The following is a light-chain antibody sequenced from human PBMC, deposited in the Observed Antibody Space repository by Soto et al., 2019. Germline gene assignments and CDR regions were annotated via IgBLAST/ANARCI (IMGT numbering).Light chain of an antibody. V-gene: IGLV1-44*01. J-gene: IGLJ2*01. CDR2: TNN. CDR1: ISNIGSNT. Sequence: QSVLTQPPSASGTPGQRVTISCSGGISNIGSNTVNWYQQLPGAAPKLLIPTNNLRPSGVPDRFSGAKSGTSASLAISGLQSEDEAHYYCAAWDVSLNGVVFGGGTK. CDR3: AAWDVSLNGVV.